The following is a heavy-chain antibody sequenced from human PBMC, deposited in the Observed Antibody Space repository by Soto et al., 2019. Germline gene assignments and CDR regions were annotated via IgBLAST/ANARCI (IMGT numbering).Heavy chain of an antibody. V-gene: IGHV1-18*04. CDR3: ARGGDWNDHALWDYYYGMDV. CDR2: ISAYNGNT. CDR1: GYTFTSYG. J-gene: IGHJ6*02. Sequence: ASVKVSCKASGYTFTSYGISWVRQAPGQGREWMGWISAYNGNTNYAQKLQGRVTMTTDTSTSTAYMEPRSLRSDDTAVYYCARGGDWNDHALWDYYYGMDVWGQGTTVTVSS. D-gene: IGHD1-1*01.